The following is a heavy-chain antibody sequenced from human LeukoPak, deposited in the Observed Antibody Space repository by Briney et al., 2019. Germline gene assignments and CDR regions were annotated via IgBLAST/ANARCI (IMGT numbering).Heavy chain of an antibody. CDR1: GFTFSDYY. V-gene: IGHV3-11*04. CDR2: ISSSGSTI. J-gene: IGHJ6*03. CDR3: ARARHGSLTNSRYYYMDV. Sequence: GGSLRLSCAASGFTFSDYYMSWIRQAPGKGLEWVSYISSSGSTIYYADSVKGRFTISRDNAKNSLYLQMNSLRAEDTAVYYCARARHGSLTNSRYYYMDVWGKGTTVTVSS. D-gene: IGHD2/OR15-2a*01.